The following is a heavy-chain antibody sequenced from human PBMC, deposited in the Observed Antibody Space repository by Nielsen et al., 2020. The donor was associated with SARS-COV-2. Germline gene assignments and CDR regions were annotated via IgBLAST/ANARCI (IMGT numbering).Heavy chain of an antibody. CDR2: IKQDGSEK. CDR3: ARVVEEGYSYGYFDY. Sequence: GGSLRLSCAASGFTFSSYWMSWVRQAPGKGLEWVANIKQDGSEKYYVDSVKGRFTVSRDNADNSLYLQMNGLRAEDTAVYFCARVVEEGYSYGYFDYWGQGAPVTVSS. D-gene: IGHD5-18*01. V-gene: IGHV3-7*03. J-gene: IGHJ4*02. CDR1: GFTFSSYW.